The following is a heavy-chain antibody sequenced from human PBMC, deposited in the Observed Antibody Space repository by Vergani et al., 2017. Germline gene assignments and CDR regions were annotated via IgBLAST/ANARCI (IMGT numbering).Heavy chain of an antibody. D-gene: IGHD3-10*01. CDR1: GYTFTGYY. CDR3: ARDRSYGSGSYYNGSLGY. J-gene: IGHJ4*02. V-gene: IGHV1-2*02. Sequence: QVQLVQSGAEVKKPGASVKVSCKASGYTFTGYYMHWVRQAPGQGLEWMGWINPNSGGTNYAQKCQGRVTMTRDTSISTAYMELSRLRSDDTAVYYCARDRSYGSGSYYNGSLGYWGQGTLVTVSS. CDR2: INPNSGGT.